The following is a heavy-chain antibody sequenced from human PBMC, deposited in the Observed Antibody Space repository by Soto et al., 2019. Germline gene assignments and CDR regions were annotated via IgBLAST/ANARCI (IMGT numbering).Heavy chain of an antibody. Sequence: QVELVQSGAEVKKPGSSVKVSCQASEDTFRNYAISWVRQAPGQGLEWMGGIIPIFGTANYAQKFQGRVTITADTSANTVYLELSSLRSEDTAVYYCARDSHPPALSGDIMRWDVWGQGTTVTVSS. D-gene: IGHD2-15*01. CDR3: ARDSHPPALSGDIMRWDV. CDR1: EDTFRNYA. CDR2: IIPIFGTA. V-gene: IGHV1-69*06. J-gene: IGHJ6*02.